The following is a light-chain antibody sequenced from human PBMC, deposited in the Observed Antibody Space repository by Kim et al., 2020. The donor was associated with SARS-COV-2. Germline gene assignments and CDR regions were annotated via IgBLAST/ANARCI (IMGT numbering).Light chain of an antibody. V-gene: IGKV2-30*02. CDR3: MQASYWPYN. CDR1: HNLLHSDGNTY. CDR2: QVS. J-gene: IGKJ2*01. Sequence: PASISCTSSHNLLHSDGNTYDLRWLHQRPGQSPRRLISQVSKRDSGVPDRFSGKGSDTDFTLTITRVESEDLGFYHCMQASYWPYNCGQGTKLEI.